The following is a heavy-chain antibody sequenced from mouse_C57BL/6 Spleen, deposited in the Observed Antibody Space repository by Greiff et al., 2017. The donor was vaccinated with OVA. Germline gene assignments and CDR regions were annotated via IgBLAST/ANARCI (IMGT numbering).Heavy chain of an antibody. Sequence: VQLQQPGTELVKPGASVKLSCKASGYTFTSYWMHWVKQRPGQGLEWIGNINPSNGGTNYNEKFKSKATLTVDKSSSTAYMPLSSLTSEDSAVDYCASYYYGLYYFDYWGQGTTLTVSS. D-gene: IGHD1-1*01. J-gene: IGHJ2*01. CDR2: INPSNGGT. V-gene: IGHV1-53*01. CDR3: ASYYYGLYYFDY. CDR1: GYTFTSYW.